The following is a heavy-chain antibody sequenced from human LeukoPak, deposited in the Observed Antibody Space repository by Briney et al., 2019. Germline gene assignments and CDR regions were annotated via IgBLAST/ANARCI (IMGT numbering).Heavy chain of an antibody. CDR1: GYTFTGYY. Sequence: ASVKVSCTPSGYTFTGYYIQWVRQAPGQGLEWMGWINPQSGGTNYAQKFQGRVTMTRDTSISTAYMDLSRLRSDDTAVYYCARGVVAATFYYYMDVWGKGTTVTISS. CDR3: ARGVVAATFYYYMDV. J-gene: IGHJ6*03. CDR2: INPQSGGT. D-gene: IGHD2-15*01. V-gene: IGHV1-2*02.